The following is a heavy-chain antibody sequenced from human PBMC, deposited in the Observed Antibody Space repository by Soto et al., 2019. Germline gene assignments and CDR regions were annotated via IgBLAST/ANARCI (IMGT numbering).Heavy chain of an antibody. CDR1: GFTFRTYT. V-gene: IGHV3-21*01. CDR2: IRGFSPYT. D-gene: IGHD2-15*01. J-gene: IGHJ6*02. Sequence: GGSLRLSCISSGFTFRTYTMNWVRQAPGKGLEWVSGIRGFSPYTFYAGSVKGRFTISRDNAKNSLYLQMNSLRAEDTAVYYCARDRGYDAHDYYYNAMDVWGQGTTVTVSS. CDR3: ARDRGYDAHDYYYNAMDV.